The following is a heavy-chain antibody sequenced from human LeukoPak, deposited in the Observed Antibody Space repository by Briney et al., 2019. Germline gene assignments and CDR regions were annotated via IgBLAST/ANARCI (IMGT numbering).Heavy chain of an antibody. CDR2: INHSGST. D-gene: IGHD3-22*01. CDR3: ARAARQGFTMIVVPFFYFDL. J-gene: IGHJ2*01. CDR1: GGSISSGAFD. V-gene: IGHV4-31*03. Sequence: SQTLSLTCTVSGGSISSGAFDWGWIRQHPKRDLEWVGYINHSGSTYYNPSLGSRVTMSVDTSKNQFSLKLSSVTAAGSAVYYCARAARQGFTMIVVPFFYFDLWGRGTLVTVSS.